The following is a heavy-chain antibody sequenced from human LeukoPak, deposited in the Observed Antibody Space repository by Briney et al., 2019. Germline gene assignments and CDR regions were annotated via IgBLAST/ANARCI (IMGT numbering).Heavy chain of an antibody. CDR1: VVTFCSSA. CDR3: ARMSPPYCSGGSSYSGDYYYYGMDV. D-gene: IGHD2-15*01. Sequence: GGSLRLSCAAPVVTFCSSAMHSVCQAPDKGLWCVSVISYDGSNINSADSVRGRFTISRDNSKTTLYLQMNSLRAEDTAVYYCARMSPPYCSGGSSYSGDYYYYGMDVWGQGTTVTVSS. V-gene: IGHV3-30-3*01. J-gene: IGHJ6*02. CDR2: ISYDGSNI.